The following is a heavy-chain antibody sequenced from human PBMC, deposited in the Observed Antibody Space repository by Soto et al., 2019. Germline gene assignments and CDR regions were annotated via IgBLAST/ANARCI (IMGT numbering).Heavy chain of an antibody. CDR3: ARDQGSRPLYGMDV. J-gene: IGHJ6*02. V-gene: IGHV1-46*01. CDR2: INPSGGST. Sequence: ASVKVSCKASGYTFTNYLMHWVRQAPGQGLEWMGIINPSGGSTTYAQKFQGRIILTRDTSTNTVYMELGSLRSEDTAVYYCARDQGSRPLYGMDVWGQGTTVTV. CDR1: GYTFTNYL.